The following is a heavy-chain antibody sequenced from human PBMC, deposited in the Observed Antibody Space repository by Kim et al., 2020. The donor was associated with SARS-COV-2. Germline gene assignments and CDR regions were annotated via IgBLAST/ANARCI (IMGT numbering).Heavy chain of an antibody. CDR1: GFTFSSYA. CDR3: ATGEDILTGYDY. V-gene: IGHV3-23*03. D-gene: IGHD3-9*01. CDR2: IYSGGSST. J-gene: IGHJ4*02. Sequence: GGSLRLSCAASGFTFSSYAMSWVRQAPGKGLEWVSVIYSGGSSTYYADSVKGRFTISRDNSKNTLYLQMNSLRAEDTAVYYCATGEDILTGYDYWGQGTLFTVSS.